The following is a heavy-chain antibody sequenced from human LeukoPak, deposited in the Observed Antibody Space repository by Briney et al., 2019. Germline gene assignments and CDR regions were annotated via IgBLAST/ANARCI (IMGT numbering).Heavy chain of an antibody. D-gene: IGHD5-12*01. Sequence: GASVKVSCKVSGYTLTELSIHWVRQAPGRGLEWMGGFDPEHGETIYAQMIQGRVTMTEDTSADTAYIELTSLTSEDTAVYYCATRSPHSGYDSFDCWGQGTLVTVSS. CDR3: ATRSPHSGYDSFDC. CDR1: GYTLTELS. J-gene: IGHJ4*02. V-gene: IGHV1-24*01. CDR2: FDPEHGET.